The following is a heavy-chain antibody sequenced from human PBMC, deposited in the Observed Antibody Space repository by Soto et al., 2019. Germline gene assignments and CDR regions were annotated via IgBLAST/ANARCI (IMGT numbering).Heavy chain of an antibody. CDR1: GGSISSYY. D-gene: IGHD4-4*01. V-gene: IGHV4-59*06. Sequence: SETLSLTCTVSGGSISSYYWSWIRQPPGKGLEWIGYIYYSGSTYYNPSLKSRVTISVDTSKNQFSLKLSSVTAADTAVYYCAALMTTVTGRYYYYYMDVWGKGTTVTVSS. CDR2: IYYSGST. CDR3: AALMTTVTGRYYYYYMDV. J-gene: IGHJ6*03.